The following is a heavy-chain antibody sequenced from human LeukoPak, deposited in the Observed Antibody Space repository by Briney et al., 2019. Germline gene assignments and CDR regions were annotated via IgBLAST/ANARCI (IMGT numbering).Heavy chain of an antibody. Sequence: SETRSLTCTVSGGSINSSGYYWGWIRQPPGKGLEWTGSHYYSGSTYYNPSLKSRVTISVDTSKNHFSLKLNSVTAADTAVYYCARHRAGYHVDRWGQGTLVTVSS. CDR2: HYYSGST. CDR3: ARHRAGYHVDR. D-gene: IGHD3-9*01. J-gene: IGHJ4*02. CDR1: GGSINSSGYY. V-gene: IGHV4-39*01.